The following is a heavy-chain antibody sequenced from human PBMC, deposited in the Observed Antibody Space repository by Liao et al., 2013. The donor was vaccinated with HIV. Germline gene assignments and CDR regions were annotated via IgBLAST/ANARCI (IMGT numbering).Heavy chain of an antibody. CDR1: GSSITTYY. CDR3: AASHGYNPGDWFDP. V-gene: IGHV4-4*07. D-gene: IGHD5-24*01. CDR2: FTSGSI. Sequence: QVQLQESGPGLVKPSETLSLTCTVSGSSITTYYWSRIRQPAGKGLEWIGRFTSGSINYNPSLKSRVTISLDTSKNQFSLKLSSVTAADTALYYCAASHGYNPGDWFDPWGQGTWVTVSS. J-gene: IGHJ5*02.